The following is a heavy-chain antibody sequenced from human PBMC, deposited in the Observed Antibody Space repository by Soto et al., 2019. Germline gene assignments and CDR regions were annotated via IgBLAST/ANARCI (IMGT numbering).Heavy chain of an antibody. CDR3: ARTVPYDILAGYSGHFDY. CDR2: IIPIFGTA. J-gene: IGHJ4*02. CDR1: GGTFSSYA. D-gene: IGHD3-9*01. V-gene: IGHV1-69*13. Sequence: SVKVSCKASGGTFSSYAISWVRQAPGQGLEWMGGIIPIFGTANYAQKFQGRVTITADEPTSTAYMELSSLRSEDTAVYYCARTVPYDILAGYSGHFDYWGQGTLVTVSS.